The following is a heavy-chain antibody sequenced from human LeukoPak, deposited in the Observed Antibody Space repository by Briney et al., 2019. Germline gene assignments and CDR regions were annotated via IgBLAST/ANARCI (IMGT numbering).Heavy chain of an antibody. J-gene: IGHJ5*02. CDR3: AKDGLAVAGTTWFDP. D-gene: IGHD6-19*01. CDR2: IYSGGST. Sequence: GGSLRLSCAASGFTVSSNYMSWVRQAPGKGLEWVSVIYSGGSTYYADSVKGRFTISRDNSKNTLYLQMNSLRAEDTAVYCCAKDGLAVAGTTWFDPWGQGPLVTVSS. CDR1: GFTVSSNY. V-gene: IGHV3-53*01.